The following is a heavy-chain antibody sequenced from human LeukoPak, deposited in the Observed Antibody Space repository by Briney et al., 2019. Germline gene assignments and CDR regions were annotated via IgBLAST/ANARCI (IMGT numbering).Heavy chain of an antibody. J-gene: IGHJ4*02. D-gene: IGHD3-22*01. Sequence: ASVKVSCKASGYTFTGYYMHWVRQAPGQGLEWMGWINPNSGGTNYAQKFQGRVTVTRDTSISTAYMELSRLRSDDTAVYYCARFSTMIVVVTTPGFDYWGQGTLVTVSS. CDR3: ARFSTMIVVVTTPGFDY. CDR2: INPNSGGT. V-gene: IGHV1-2*02. CDR1: GYTFTGYY.